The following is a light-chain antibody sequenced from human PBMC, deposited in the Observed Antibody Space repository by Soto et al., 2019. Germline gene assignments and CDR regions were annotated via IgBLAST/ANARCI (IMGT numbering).Light chain of an antibody. V-gene: IGKV1-39*01. CDR2: AAS. CDR3: QHTYSIPHT. CDR1: QNIRMY. J-gene: IGKJ2*01. Sequence: DIQMTQSPSALSASVGDRVTITCRANQNIRMYLNWYQQKPGKAPNLLIYAASNLQSGVPSRFSGPGSGADFTLTISSLQPEDVGTYYCQHTYSIPHTFGQGTKLEIK.